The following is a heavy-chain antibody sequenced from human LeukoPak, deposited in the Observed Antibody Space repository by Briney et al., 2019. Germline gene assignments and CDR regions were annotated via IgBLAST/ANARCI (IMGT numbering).Heavy chain of an antibody. CDR3: ASHMGATHFDY. CDR2: IYYSGST. J-gene: IGHJ4*02. Sequence: PSGTLSLTCTVSGGSISSYYWSWIRQPPGKGLEWIGYIYYSGSTNYNPSLKSRVNIPVNTSKNQFSLKLSSVTAADTAVYYCASHMGATHFDYWGQGTLVTVSS. D-gene: IGHD1-26*01. V-gene: IGHV4-59*08. CDR1: GGSISSYY.